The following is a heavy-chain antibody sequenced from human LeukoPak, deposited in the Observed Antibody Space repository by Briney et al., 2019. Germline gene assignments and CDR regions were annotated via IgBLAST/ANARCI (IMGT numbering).Heavy chain of an antibody. V-gene: IGHV3-23*01. Sequence: GGSLRLSCAASGFTFSSYAMSWVRQAPGKGLEWVSAISGSGGSTYCADSVKGRFTISRDNSKNTLCLQMNSLRAEDTAVYYCAKAALEWPTSPLISFDYWGQGTLVTVSS. D-gene: IGHD3-3*01. CDR3: AKAALEWPTSPLISFDY. CDR1: GFTFSSYA. J-gene: IGHJ4*02. CDR2: ISGSGGST.